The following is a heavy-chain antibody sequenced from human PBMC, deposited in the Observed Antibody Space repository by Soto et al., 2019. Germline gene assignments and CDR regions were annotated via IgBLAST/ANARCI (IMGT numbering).Heavy chain of an antibody. CDR1: GDSVSSNSAA. CDR3: EREHSGGDRYTLEPFDS. D-gene: IGHD1-1*01. Sequence: SHTLSLTCAISGDSVSSNSAAWNWIMQSPSRGLEWLGRTYYRSKWYNDYAISVKSRITINPDTSKNQFSLQLNSVIPEDTAVCYCEREHSGGDRYTLEPFDSWGQGTLVTLSS. V-gene: IGHV6-1*01. CDR2: TYYRSKWYN. J-gene: IGHJ5*01.